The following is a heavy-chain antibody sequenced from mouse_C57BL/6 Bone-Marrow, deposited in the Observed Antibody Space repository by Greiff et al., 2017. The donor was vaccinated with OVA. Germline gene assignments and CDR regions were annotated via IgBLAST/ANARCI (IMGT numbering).Heavy chain of an antibody. CDR2: IYPGGGYT. CDR3: ARSPYYYGSSYWYFDV. V-gene: IGHV1-63*01. J-gene: IGHJ1*03. D-gene: IGHD1-1*01. CDR1: GYTFTNYW. Sequence: QVQLQQSGADLVRPGTSVKMSCKASGYTFTNYWIGWAKQRPGHGLEWIGDIYPGGGYTNYNEKFKGKATLTADKSSSTAYMQFSSLTSEDSAIYYCARSPYYYGSSYWYFDVWGTGTTVTVSS.